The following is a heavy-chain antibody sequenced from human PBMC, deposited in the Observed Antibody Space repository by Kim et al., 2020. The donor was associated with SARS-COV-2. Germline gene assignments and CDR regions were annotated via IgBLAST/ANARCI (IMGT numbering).Heavy chain of an antibody. CDR2: IHCCGST. Sequence: SETLSLTCSVSDGTISSDRYYWGCIRQPPGQGLVWIGSIHCCGSTYYSPFIKRRATTSVNTYKNQSSQKQTFVTAEDTAEYYSERHPVTSEQPDGGGG. V-gene: IGHV4-39*01. D-gene: IGHD2-2*01. J-gene: IGHJ6*01. CDR1: DGTISSDRYY. CDR3: ERHPVTSEQPDGG.